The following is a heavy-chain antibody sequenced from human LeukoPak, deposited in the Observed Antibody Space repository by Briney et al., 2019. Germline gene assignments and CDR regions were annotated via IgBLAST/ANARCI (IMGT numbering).Heavy chain of an antibody. J-gene: IGHJ4*02. CDR2: INPNSGGT. CDR3: MRVTTVFGVVTPSLY. D-gene: IGHD3-3*01. Sequence: ASVKVSCKASGYSFTAFYMHWVRQAPGQGLEWMGWINPNSGGTNYAQKFQGRVTMTRDTSTSTAYMELRRLRSDDTAVYYCMRVTTVFGVVTPSLYWGQGTLVTVSS. CDR1: GYSFTAFY. V-gene: IGHV1-2*02.